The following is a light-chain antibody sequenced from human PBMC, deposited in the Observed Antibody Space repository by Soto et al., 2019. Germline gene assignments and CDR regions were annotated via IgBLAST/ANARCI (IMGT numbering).Light chain of an antibody. J-gene: IGKJ3*01. Sequence: DIQMTQSPSSLSASVGDRVTITCRASQSITTYLNWYQHKPGKAPKLLICAASSLPSGVPSRFSGSGSGTEFTLTISSLQPEDSATYYSQQGSSTPFTFGPGTKVDIK. CDR3: QQGSSTPFT. CDR2: AAS. CDR1: QSITTY. V-gene: IGKV1-39*01.